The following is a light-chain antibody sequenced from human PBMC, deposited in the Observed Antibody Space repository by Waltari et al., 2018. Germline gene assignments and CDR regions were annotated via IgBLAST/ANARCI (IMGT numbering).Light chain of an antibody. J-gene: IGLJ6*01. V-gene: IGLV1-47*02. CDR2: YTD. CDR3: ATWDDSLSSDV. Sequence: QSVLTQPPSASGAPGQSVTISCSGSSSNSGGNNAYWYQQLPGTAPKLLIYYTDQRPSGVPDRFSGSKSGTSASLAITGLRSEDEADYYCATWDDSLSSDVFGSGTKLTVL. CDR1: SSNSGGNN.